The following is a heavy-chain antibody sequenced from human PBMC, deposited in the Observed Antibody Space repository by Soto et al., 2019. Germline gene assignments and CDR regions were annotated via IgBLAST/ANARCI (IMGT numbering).Heavy chain of an antibody. J-gene: IGHJ4*02. CDR1: GGTFSSYA. D-gene: IGHD2-2*01. CDR2: IIPIFGTA. V-gene: IGHV1-69*13. Sequence: ASVKVSCKASGGTFSSYAISWVRQAPGQGLEWMGGIIPIFGTANYAQKFQGRVTITADESTSTAYMELSSLRSEDTAVYYCARGPPDIVVVPAATHFDYWGRGTLVTVSS. CDR3: ARGPPDIVVVPAATHFDY.